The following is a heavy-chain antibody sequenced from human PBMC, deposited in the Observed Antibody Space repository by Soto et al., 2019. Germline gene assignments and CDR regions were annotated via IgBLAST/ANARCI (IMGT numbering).Heavy chain of an antibody. CDR1: SGSVTSNNW. J-gene: IGHJ6*03. D-gene: IGHD3-3*01. V-gene: IGHV4-4*02. Sequence: SETLSLTCAVSSGSVTSNNWWSWVRQSPGKRLEWIGEIHESGSSNYNPSLKSRVTISVDKSKNQFSLKLTSVTAADTALYYCARDPDGEVVFIDVWGKGTTVTISS. CDR2: IHESGSS. CDR3: ARDPDGEVVFIDV.